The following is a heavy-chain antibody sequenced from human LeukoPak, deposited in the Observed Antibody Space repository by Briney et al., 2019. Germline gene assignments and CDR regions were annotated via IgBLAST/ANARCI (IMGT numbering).Heavy chain of an antibody. D-gene: IGHD2-8*01. V-gene: IGHV1-2*02. CDR2: INPNSGGT. CDR3: AREAPVFQDAFDI. CDR1: GYTFTGYY. J-gene: IGHJ3*02. Sequence: ASVKVSCKASGYTFTGYYMHWVRQAPGQGLEWMGWINPNSGGTNYAQKFQGRVTMTRDTSISPAYIELSRLRSDDTAVYYCAREAPVFQDAFDIWGQGTMVTVSS.